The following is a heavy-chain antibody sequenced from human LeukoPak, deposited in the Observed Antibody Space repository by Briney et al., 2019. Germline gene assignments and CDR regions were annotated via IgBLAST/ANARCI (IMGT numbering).Heavy chain of an antibody. V-gene: IGHV3-23*01. CDR1: GFTFSNYW. J-gene: IGHJ4*02. CDR2: ISGSGGST. CDR3: AKDWDISTY. D-gene: IGHD3-3*02. Sequence: PGGSLRLSCAASGFTFSNYWMHWVRQAPGKGLEWVSTISGSGGSTYYAASVKGRFTISRDNSKDTLYLQMNSLRAEDTAVYYCAKDWDISTYWGQGTLVTVSS.